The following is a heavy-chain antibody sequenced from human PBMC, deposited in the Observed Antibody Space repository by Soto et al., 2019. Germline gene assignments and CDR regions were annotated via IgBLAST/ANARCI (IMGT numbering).Heavy chain of an antibody. CDR2: INHSGST. CDR3: ARGYSPRTMIVVVIRPIFDY. D-gene: IGHD3-22*01. V-gene: IGHV4-34*01. J-gene: IGHJ4*02. Sequence: PSETLSLTCAVYGGSFSGYYWSWIRQPPGKGLEWIGEINHSGSTNYNPSLKSRVTISVDTSKNQFSLKLSSVTAADTAVYYCARGYSPRTMIVVVIRPIFDYWGQGTLVTVSS. CDR1: GGSFSGYY.